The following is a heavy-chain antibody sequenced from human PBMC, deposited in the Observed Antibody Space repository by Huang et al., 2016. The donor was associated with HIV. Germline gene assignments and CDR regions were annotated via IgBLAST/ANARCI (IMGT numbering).Heavy chain of an antibody. D-gene: IGHD3-10*01. CDR1: GYSFISHD. J-gene: IGHJ6*03. V-gene: IGHV1-8*03. CDR2: INPNSGRT. Sequence: QAQLVQSGAEVKKPGASVKVSCKASGYSFISHDISWVRQAPGQGLEWMGLINPNSGRTGYAQQFRGRVTIDTKTSITTAYMGLRSLRPEDTAVYYCARGRFGETYDYYMDVWGKGTPFTVSS. CDR3: ARGRFGETYDYYMDV.